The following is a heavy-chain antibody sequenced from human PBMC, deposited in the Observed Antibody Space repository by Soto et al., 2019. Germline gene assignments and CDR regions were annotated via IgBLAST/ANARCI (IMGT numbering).Heavy chain of an antibody. J-gene: IGHJ6*02. CDR1: GYTFTGYY. CDR2: INPNSGGT. V-gene: IGHV1-2*04. D-gene: IGHD2-21*02. Sequence: ASVTVSCKASGYTFTGYYMHWVRQAPGQGLEWMGWINPNSGGTNYAQKFQGWVTMTRDTSISTAYMELSRLRSDDTAVYYCARAYCGGDCYGFMDVWGQGTTVTVSS. CDR3: ARAYCGGDCYGFMDV.